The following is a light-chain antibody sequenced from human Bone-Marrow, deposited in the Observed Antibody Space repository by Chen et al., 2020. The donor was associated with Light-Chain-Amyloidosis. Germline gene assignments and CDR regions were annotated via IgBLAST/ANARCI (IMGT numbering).Light chain of an antibody. V-gene: IGKV1-33*01. Sequence: DIQITQAPPSLSASVGDRVTITCQSSQDISNYLTWYQQKPGKAPKLLIYDASNLETGVPSRFIGSGSGTDFTCTISGLQPEDIATYYCQHHDNLPLTFGGGTKVEI. J-gene: IGKJ4*01. CDR3: QHHDNLPLT. CDR2: DAS. CDR1: QDISNY.